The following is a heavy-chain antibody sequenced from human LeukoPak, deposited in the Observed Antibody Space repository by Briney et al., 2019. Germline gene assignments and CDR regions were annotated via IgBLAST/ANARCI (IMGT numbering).Heavy chain of an antibody. CDR1: GFTFSSYS. CDR2: ISSSSSYI. CDR3: ASAGGYFGTGGY. D-gene: IGHD3-22*01. J-gene: IGHJ4*02. Sequence: GGSLRLSCAASGFTFSSYSMNWVRQAPGKGLEWVSSISSSSSYIYYADSVKGRFTISRDNAKNSLYLQMNSLRAEDTAVYYCASAGGYFGTGGYWGQGTLVTVSS. V-gene: IGHV3-21*04.